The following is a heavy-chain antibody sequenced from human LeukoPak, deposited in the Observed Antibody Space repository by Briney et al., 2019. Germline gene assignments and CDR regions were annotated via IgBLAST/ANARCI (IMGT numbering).Heavy chain of an antibody. CDR2: ISSSRSTI. D-gene: IGHD2-2*01. CDR3: ARLPECCSSTSSYLLDY. CDR1: GFTFSSYS. Sequence: GGPLRLSCAASGFTFSSYSMHWVRQAPGKGLEWVSYISSSRSTIYYADSVKGRFTISRDNAKNTLYLQMTSLRAEDTAVYDCARLPECCSSTSSYLLDYWGQGTLVTVSS. V-gene: IGHV3-48*01. J-gene: IGHJ4*02.